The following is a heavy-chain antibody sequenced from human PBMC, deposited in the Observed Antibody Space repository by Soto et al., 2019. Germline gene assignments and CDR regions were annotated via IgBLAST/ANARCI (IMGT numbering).Heavy chain of an antibody. CDR2: VKSKTDGGTT. V-gene: IGHV3-15*01. J-gene: IGHJ4*02. CDR1: GFTFINAW. D-gene: IGHD6-6*01. Sequence: EVQLVESGGGLVKPGGSLRLSCGAAGFTFINAWMSWVLQAPGKGLEWVGRVKSKTDGGTTDYAAPVKGRFPISRDDPQHTLSLQMNSLRIEDTAVYYCTTGPQYSGSSGMMGYWGPGTLVHGSS. CDR3: TTGPQYSGSSGMMGY.